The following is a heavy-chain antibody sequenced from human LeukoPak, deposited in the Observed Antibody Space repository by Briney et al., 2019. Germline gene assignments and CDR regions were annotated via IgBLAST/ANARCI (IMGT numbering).Heavy chain of an antibody. CDR1: GFTFSTYS. D-gene: IGHD3-22*01. V-gene: IGHV3-21*01. CDR2: ISSGSSFI. J-gene: IGHJ4*02. CDR3: ARESSGYFY. Sequence: PGGSLRLSXAASGFTFSTYSMNSVRQAPGKGLEWLSSISSGSSFIDYADSVKGRFTISRDNAKNSLFLQMNSLRAEDTAVYYCARESSGYFYWGQGTLVTVSS.